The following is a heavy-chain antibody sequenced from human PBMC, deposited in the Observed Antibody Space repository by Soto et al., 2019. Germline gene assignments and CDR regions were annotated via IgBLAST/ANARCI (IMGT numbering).Heavy chain of an antibody. CDR3: ANGRYSYVPFPLDY. V-gene: IGHV3-23*01. D-gene: IGHD5-18*01. CDR1: GFSFTSYA. CDR2: IRGSAAGT. Sequence: EVQLWESGEGLVQPGGSLSLSCAASGFSFTSYAMSWVRQAPGKGLEWVSAIRGSAAGTYYADSVKGRFTISRDNSKTTLYLQMNSLRAEDTAVYYCANGRYSYVPFPLDYWGQGTLVTVSS. J-gene: IGHJ4*02.